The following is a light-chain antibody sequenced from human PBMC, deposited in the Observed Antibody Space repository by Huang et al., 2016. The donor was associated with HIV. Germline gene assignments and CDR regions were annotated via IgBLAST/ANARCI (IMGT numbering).Light chain of an antibody. CDR2: DAS. V-gene: IGKV3-11*01. Sequence: EIVLAQSPATLSLSPGERATLSCRASRSVDSYLAWYKHKPGPAPRLLVYDASNRATGTPTRFTVSGVGTDFTLTVSSLEPEDSAVYYCQHRRDWPPIFTFGPGTKVDIK. CDR3: QHRRDWPPIFT. J-gene: IGKJ3*01. CDR1: RSVDSY.